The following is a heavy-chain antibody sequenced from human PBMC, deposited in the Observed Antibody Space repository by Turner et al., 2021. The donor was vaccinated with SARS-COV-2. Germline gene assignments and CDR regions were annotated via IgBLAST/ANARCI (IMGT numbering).Heavy chain of an antibody. Sequence: QVQLRQWGAGLLSTSETLSLICDDHGGSFSGFYWTWIRQSPGKGLEWIGVIDYSEISTYNPSLKSPLTISFVTSKNHFSLNWTSVTAADTAVYYCARATCPSLYRSYYNPTFFDPWCQGILFTVSS. CDR3: ARATCPSLYRSYYNPTFFDP. D-gene: IGHD1-26*01. CDR2: IDYSEIS. CDR1: GGSFSGFY. V-gene: IGHV4-34*01. J-gene: IGHJ5*02.